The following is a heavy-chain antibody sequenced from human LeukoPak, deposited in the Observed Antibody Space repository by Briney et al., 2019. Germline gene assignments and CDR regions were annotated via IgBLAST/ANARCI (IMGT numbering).Heavy chain of an antibody. CDR1: GFTFSSYW. J-gene: IGHJ4*02. Sequence: PGGSLRLSCAASGFTFSSYWMSWVRQAPGKGLEWVSVIYSGGSTYYADSVKGRFTISRDNSKNTLYLQMNSLRAEDTAVYYCARVHAFGALDYWGQGILVIVSS. D-gene: IGHD3-10*01. V-gene: IGHV3-53*01. CDR3: ARVHAFGALDY. CDR2: IYSGGST.